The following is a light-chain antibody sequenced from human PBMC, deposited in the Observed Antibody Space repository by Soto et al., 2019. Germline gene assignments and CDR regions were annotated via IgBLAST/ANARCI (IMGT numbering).Light chain of an antibody. CDR1: SSDVGGYSY. J-gene: IGLJ1*01. CDR3: SSYAGSNNFV. CDR2: EVS. Sequence: QSALTQPPSASGSPGQSVAISCTGTSSDVGGYSYVSWYQQHPGKAPKVMIYEVSKRPSGVPDRFSGSKSGNTASLTVSGLQAEDEADYYCSSYAGSNNFVFGTGTQLTVL. V-gene: IGLV2-8*01.